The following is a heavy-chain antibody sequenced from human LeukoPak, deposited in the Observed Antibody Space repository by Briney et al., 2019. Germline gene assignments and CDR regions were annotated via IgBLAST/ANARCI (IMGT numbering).Heavy chain of an antibody. CDR2: IYYSGST. D-gene: IGHD3-10*01. J-gene: IGHJ4*02. CDR1: GGSISSSSYY. CDR3: ARSPAGDVVINPPYYFDY. Sequence: SETLSLTCTVSGGSISSSSYYWGWIRQPPGKGLEWIGSIYYSGSTYYNPSLKSRVTISVDTSKNQFSLKLSSVTAADTAVYYCARSPAGDVVINPPYYFDYWGQGTLVTVSS. V-gene: IGHV4-39*07.